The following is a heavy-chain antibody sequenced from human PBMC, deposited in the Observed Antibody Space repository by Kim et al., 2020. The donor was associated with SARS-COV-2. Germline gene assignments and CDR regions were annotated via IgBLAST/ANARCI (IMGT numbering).Heavy chain of an antibody. CDR3: ARGLWFGELLDYYYYGIDV. CDR1: GGSISSSNW. V-gene: IGHV4-4*02. CDR2: IYHSGST. J-gene: IGHJ6*02. D-gene: IGHD3-10*01. Sequence: SETLSLTCAVSGGSISSSNWWSWVRQPPGKGLEWIGEIYHSGSTNYNPSLKSRVTISVDKSKHQFSLKLGSVTAADTAVYYCARGLWFGELLDYYYYGIDVWGQGTTVTVSS.